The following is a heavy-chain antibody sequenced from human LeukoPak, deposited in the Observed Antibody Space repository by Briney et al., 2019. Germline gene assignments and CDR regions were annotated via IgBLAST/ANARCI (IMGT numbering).Heavy chain of an antibody. CDR1: GFTFSSYA. Sequence: PGGSLRLSCAASGFTFSSYAMHWVRQAPGKGLEWVAVISYDGSNKYYADSVKGRFTISRDNSKNTLYLQMNSLRAEDTAVYYCARGDYYDSSGYYYEYFDYWGQGTLVTVSS. D-gene: IGHD3-22*01. CDR3: ARGDYYDSSGYYYEYFDY. V-gene: IGHV3-30*04. J-gene: IGHJ4*02. CDR2: ISYDGSNK.